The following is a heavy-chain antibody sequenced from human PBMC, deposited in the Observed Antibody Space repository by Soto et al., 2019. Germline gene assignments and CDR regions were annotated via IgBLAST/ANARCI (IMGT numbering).Heavy chain of an antibody. D-gene: IGHD1-1*01. Sequence: SETLSLTCTISGASISGFYWSWIRKSAGKGLEWIGRIYATGTTDYNPSLKSRVMMSVDTSKKQFSLKLRSVTAADTAVYYCVRDGTKTLRDWFDPWGQGISVTVSS. J-gene: IGHJ5*02. CDR2: IYATGTT. V-gene: IGHV4-4*07. CDR3: VRDGTKTLRDWFDP. CDR1: GASISGFY.